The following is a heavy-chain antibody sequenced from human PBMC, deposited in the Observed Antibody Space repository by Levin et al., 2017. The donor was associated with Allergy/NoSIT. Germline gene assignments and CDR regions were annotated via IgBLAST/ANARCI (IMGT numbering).Heavy chain of an antibody. Sequence: SQTLSLPCAVYGGSFGGSYWSWLRQPPGKGLEWIGEINHRGSTTYNPSLKSRVTISVDTSRNQFSVKLNSVTAADTAVYYCAVFSLRYGAFDIWGQGTMVTVSS. J-gene: IGHJ3*02. CDR1: GGSFGGSY. CDR3: AVFSLRYGAFDI. CDR2: INHRGST. D-gene: IGHD4-17*01. V-gene: IGHV4-34*01.